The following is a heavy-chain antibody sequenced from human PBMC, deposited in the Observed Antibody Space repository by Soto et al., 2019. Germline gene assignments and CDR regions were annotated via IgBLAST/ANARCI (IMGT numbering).Heavy chain of an antibody. CDR3: ARDIVVVIAIRTNNWFDP. D-gene: IGHD2-21*01. Sequence: ASVKVSCKASGYTFTSYGISCVRQAPGQGLEWMGWISAYNGNTNYAQKLQGRVTMTTDTSTSTAYMELRSLRSDDTAVYYCARDIVVVIAIRTNNWFDPWGQGTLVTVSS. V-gene: IGHV1-18*01. CDR2: ISAYNGNT. J-gene: IGHJ5*02. CDR1: GYTFTSYG.